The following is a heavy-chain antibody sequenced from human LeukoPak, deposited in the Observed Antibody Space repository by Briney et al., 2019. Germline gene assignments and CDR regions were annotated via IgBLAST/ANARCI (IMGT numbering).Heavy chain of an antibody. V-gene: IGHV3-11*01. CDR1: VLISCDFY. D-gene: IGHD4-17*01. CDR3: ARDPEYSDR. J-gene: IGHJ4*02. CDR2: ITSSVDSI. Sequence: GGCLRLSCVGSVLISCDFYMNWIRQAPGKGLEWISFITSSVDSIYYADSVKGRFTVFRDNAKNSLYLEMKSLRAEDTAVYFCARDPEYSDRWGQGTLVTVSS.